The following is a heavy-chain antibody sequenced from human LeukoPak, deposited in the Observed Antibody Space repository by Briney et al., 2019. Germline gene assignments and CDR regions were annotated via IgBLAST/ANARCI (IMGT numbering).Heavy chain of an antibody. V-gene: IGHV1-18*01. Sequence: ASVKVSCKASGYTFTSYGISWVRQAPGQGLEWMGWISAYSLNTNYAQNFQGRVTMTTDTSTSTAYMELRSLRSDDTAVYYCATVLPRYDYVWGSYRYTYWFDPWGQGTLVTVSS. D-gene: IGHD3-16*02. J-gene: IGHJ5*02. CDR1: GYTFTSYG. CDR2: ISAYSLNT. CDR3: ATVLPRYDYVWGSYRYTYWFDP.